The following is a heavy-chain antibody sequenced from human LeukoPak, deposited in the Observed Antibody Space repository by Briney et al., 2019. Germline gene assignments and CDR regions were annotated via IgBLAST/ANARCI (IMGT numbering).Heavy chain of an antibody. Sequence: ASVKVSCKASGYTFTSYYMHWVRQAPGQGLEWMGLINPSGSSTSYAQKFQGRLSLTRDMSTSTDYMELSSLRSEDTAVYYCAKSRSPGFDYWGQGTLVTVSS. V-gene: IGHV1-46*01. CDR1: GYTFTSYY. CDR2: INPSGSST. CDR3: AKSRSPGFDY. J-gene: IGHJ4*02.